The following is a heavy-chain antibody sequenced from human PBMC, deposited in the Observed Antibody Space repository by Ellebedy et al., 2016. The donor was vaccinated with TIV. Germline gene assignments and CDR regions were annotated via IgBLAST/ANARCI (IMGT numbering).Heavy chain of an antibody. D-gene: IGHD6-25*01. V-gene: IGHV4-59*08. Sequence: SETLSLTXTVSGGSISSYSWSWIRQPPGKGLEWIGYINYSGGTNYNPSLKSRVTMSVDTSKNHFSLKLSSVTAADTAVYYCARGTATPTYYFDYWGQGTLVTVSS. J-gene: IGHJ4*02. CDR3: ARGTATPTYYFDY. CDR2: INYSGGT. CDR1: GGSISSYS.